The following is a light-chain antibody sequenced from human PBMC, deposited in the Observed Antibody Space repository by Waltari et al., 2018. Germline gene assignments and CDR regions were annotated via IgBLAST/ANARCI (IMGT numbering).Light chain of an antibody. V-gene: IGKV3-20*01. Sequence: EIVLTQSPGTLSLSPGERATLSCRASQSVSSSYLAWYQQKPGQAPRLLSYGASSRATGIPDRFSGSGSGTDFTLTISRLEPEDFAVYYCQQYGSSLFTFGQGTKVEVK. CDR1: QSVSSSY. J-gene: IGKJ1*01. CDR3: QQYGSSLFT. CDR2: GAS.